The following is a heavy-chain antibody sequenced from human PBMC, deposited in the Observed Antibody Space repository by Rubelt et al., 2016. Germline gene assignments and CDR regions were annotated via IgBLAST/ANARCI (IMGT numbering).Heavy chain of an antibody. Sequence: PGRSLRLSCAASGFTLSSYAMHWVRQAPGKGLEWVAVISYDGSTIYYTDSVKGRFTISRDNSKDTLYLQMNSLKAEDTAVYYCARDTSMVRGRFDCWGQGTLVTVSA. V-gene: IGHV3-30*04. CDR3: ARDTSMVRGRFDC. D-gene: IGHD5-18*01. CDR1: GFTLSSYA. J-gene: IGHJ4*02. CDR2: ISYDGSTI.